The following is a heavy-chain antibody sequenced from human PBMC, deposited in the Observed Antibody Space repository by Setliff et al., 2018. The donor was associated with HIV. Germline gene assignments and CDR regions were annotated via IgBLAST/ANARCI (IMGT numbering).Heavy chain of an antibody. CDR1: GGSISSYY. D-gene: IGHD6-13*01. Sequence: VSGGSISSYYWSWIRQPAGKGLEWIGRIYTRGNTNYNPSLRSRATISADTSKNQFSLDLSSVTAADTAVYYCARLGWQQNYYYYYMDVWGKGTTVTVSS. CDR3: ARLGWQQNYYYYYMDV. CDR2: IYTRGNT. J-gene: IGHJ6*03. V-gene: IGHV4-4*07.